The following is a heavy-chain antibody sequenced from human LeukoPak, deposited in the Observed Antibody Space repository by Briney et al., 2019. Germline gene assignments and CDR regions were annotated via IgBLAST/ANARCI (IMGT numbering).Heavy chain of an antibody. CDR2: ISGSGGST. CDR1: GFTFSSYA. V-gene: IGHV3-23*01. Sequence: GGSLRLSCAASGFTFSSYAMSWVRQAPGKGLEWVSAISGSGGSTYYADSVKGRFTISRDNSKNTLYLQMNSLRAEDTAVYYCAKTGSGYYDILTGYLGHYYYYMDVWGKGTTVTVSS. D-gene: IGHD3-9*01. J-gene: IGHJ6*03. CDR3: AKTGSGYYDILTGYLGHYYYYMDV.